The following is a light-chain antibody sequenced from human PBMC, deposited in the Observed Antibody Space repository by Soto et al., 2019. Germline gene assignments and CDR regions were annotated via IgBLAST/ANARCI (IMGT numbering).Light chain of an antibody. V-gene: IGKV3-11*01. CDR3: QQRSNWRVT. J-gene: IGKJ4*01. CDR1: QSVGSS. CDR2: GAS. Sequence: EIVLTQSPGTLSLSPGERATLSCRASQSVGSSLSWYQQKPGQAPRLLFYGASNRATAIPDRFSGSGFGTDFTLTITRLEPEDFAVYYCQQRSNWRVTFGGGTKVDIK.